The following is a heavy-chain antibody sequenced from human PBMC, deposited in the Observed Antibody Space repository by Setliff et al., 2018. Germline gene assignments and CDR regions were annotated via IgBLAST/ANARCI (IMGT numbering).Heavy chain of an antibody. J-gene: IGHJ3*02. V-gene: IGHV4-39*01. Sequence: PSETLSLTCTVSGGSISSSSYYWGWLRQPPGKGLEWIGSINYTGNTYYNPSLESRVTISVDTSKNQFSLNLRSVTAADTAVFYCARLPGYCIGSTCSGYYTFDIWGQGTMVTVSS. D-gene: IGHD2-15*01. CDR3: ARLPGYCIGSTCSGYYTFDI. CDR1: GGSISSSSYY. CDR2: INYTGNT.